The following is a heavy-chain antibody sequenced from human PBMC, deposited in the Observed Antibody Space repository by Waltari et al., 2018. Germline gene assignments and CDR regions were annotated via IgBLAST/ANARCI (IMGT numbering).Heavy chain of an antibody. CDR2: MSTTGGYI. CDR1: GFTFSSYN. Sequence: DVQLMESGGGLVKPGGSLRLSCAASGFTFSSYNMNWVRQAPGKGLGGVSSMSTTGGYIHYADSVKGRFTISRDNAKSSLYLQMNSLRDEDTAVYYCARGGWGFYLDLWGQGALVTVSS. CDR3: ARGGWGFYLDL. V-gene: IGHV3-21*01. D-gene: IGHD7-27*01. J-gene: IGHJ5*02.